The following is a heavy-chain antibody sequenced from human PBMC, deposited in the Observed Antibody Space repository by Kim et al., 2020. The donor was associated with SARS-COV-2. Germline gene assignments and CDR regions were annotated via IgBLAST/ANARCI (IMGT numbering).Heavy chain of an antibody. J-gene: IGHJ4*02. CDR3: AQTTDILTGYFPGGDY. V-gene: IGHV3-23*01. D-gene: IGHD3-9*01. Sequence: VKGRFNIYRDNSKNTLYLQMNSLRAEDTAVYYCAQTTDILTGYFPGGDYWGQGTLVTVSS.